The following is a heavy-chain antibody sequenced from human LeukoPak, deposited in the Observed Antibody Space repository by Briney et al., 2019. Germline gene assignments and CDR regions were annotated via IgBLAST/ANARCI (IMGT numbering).Heavy chain of an antibody. CDR2: ISSSSSYI. CDR1: GFTFSSYS. V-gene: IGHV3-21*01. D-gene: IGHD3-3*01. J-gene: IGHJ4*02. Sequence: PGGSLRLSCAASGFTFSSYSMNWVRQAPGKGLEWVSSISSSSSYIYYADSVKGRFTISRDNAKNTLYLQMNSLRAEDTAVYYCARSYDFWSGYFGYWGQGTLVTVSS. CDR3: ARSYDFWSGYFGY.